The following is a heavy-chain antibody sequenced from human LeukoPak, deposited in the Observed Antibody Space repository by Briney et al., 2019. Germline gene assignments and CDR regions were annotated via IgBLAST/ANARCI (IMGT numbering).Heavy chain of an antibody. Sequence: GGSLRLSCAASGFTFSSYAMSWVRQAPGKGLEWVSAISGSGGSTYYADSVKGRFTISRDNSKNTLYLQMNSLRAEDTAVYYCAKDHIRGSIAARPWWGYYYMDVWGKGTTVTVSS. J-gene: IGHJ6*03. CDR2: ISGSGGST. CDR1: GFTFSSYA. CDR3: AKDHIRGSIAARPWWGYYYMDV. V-gene: IGHV3-23*01. D-gene: IGHD6-6*01.